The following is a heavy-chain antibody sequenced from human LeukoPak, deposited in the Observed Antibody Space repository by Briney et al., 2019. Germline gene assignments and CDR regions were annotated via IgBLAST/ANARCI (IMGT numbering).Heavy chain of an antibody. Sequence: PGGSLRLSCTVSGFTFGDRAMSWVRQAPGKGLEWVGFITSKTYGGTTEYAASVKGRFIISRDDSTSIAYLQMNSLKTEDTAVYYCTRGPIQLWLYHGMDVWGKGTTVTVSS. CDR2: ITSKTYGGTT. J-gene: IGHJ6*04. CDR1: GFTFGDRA. CDR3: TRGPIQLWLYHGMDV. D-gene: IGHD5-18*01. V-gene: IGHV3-49*04.